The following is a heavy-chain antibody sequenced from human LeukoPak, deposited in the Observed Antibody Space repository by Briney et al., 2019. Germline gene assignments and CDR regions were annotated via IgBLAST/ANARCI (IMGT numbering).Heavy chain of an antibody. V-gene: IGHV4-31*03. CDR2: IYYSGST. Sequence: PSQTLSLTCTVSGGSISSGGYYWSWIRQHPGKGLEWIGYIYYSGSTYYNPSLKSRVTISVDTSKNQFSLKLSSVTAADTAVYYCARWNMATGYPGLNWFDPWGQGTLVTVSS. CDR1: GGSISSGGYY. D-gene: IGHD3-9*01. J-gene: IGHJ5*02. CDR3: ARWNMATGYPGLNWFDP.